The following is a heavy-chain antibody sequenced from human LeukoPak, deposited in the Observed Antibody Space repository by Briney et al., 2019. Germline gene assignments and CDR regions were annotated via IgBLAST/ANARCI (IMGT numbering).Heavy chain of an antibody. V-gene: IGHV3-43*02. CDR1: GFTFDDYA. D-gene: IGHD6-13*01. J-gene: IGHJ6*02. CDR2: ISGDGGST. Sequence: GGSLRLSCAASGFTFDDYAMHWVRQAPGKGLEWVSLISGDGGSTYCADSVKGRFTISRDNSKNSLYLQMNSLRTEDTALYYCAKDIYSSSWYGWGYYYYGMDVWGQGTTVTVSS. CDR3: AKDIYSSSWYGWGYYYYGMDV.